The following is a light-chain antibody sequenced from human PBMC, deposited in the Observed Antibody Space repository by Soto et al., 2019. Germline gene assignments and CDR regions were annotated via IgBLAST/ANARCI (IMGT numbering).Light chain of an antibody. CDR3: QQRSDLLT. J-gene: IGKJ4*01. Sequence: EIVLTQSPATLSLSPGERATLSCRASESVSTYLFWYQQKPGQAPRLLIYDAYNRATGIPARFSGSGSGTGLILTSSSLQPEDLAVYYCQQRSDLLTFGGGTTVEIK. CDR2: DAY. V-gene: IGKV3-11*01. CDR1: ESVSTY.